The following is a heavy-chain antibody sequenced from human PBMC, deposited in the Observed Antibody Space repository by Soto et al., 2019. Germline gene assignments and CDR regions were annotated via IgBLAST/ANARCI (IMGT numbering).Heavy chain of an antibody. CDR1: GGTFGNSA. V-gene: IGHV1-69*05. Sequence: QVQLVQSGAEVKKPGSSVTVSCKASGGTFGNSAISWVRQAPGQGLEWMGGIIPIFPTPDYAQKFQGRVXXTXXXATXTAXXXXXXLRSXXTXVXYCARDKDRLPLGGNYYYGMDVWGQGTTVTVSS. CDR3: ARDKDRLPLGGNYYYGMDV. J-gene: IGHJ6*02. CDR2: IIPIFPTP. D-gene: IGHD5-12*01.